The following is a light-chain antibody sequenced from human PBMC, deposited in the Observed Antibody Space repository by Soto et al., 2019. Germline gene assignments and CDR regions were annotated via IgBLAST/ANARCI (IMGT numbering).Light chain of an antibody. CDR1: QSVSSIN. J-gene: IGKJ1*01. CDR3: QQYGSSPPTWT. Sequence: EIVLTQSPGTLSLSPGERVTLSCRASQSVSSINLAWYQQKPGQAPRLLIYGASTRATGIPVRFSGSGSGTDITLTISRLEPEDFAVYYCQQYGSSPPTWTFGQGTKVEIK. V-gene: IGKV3-20*01. CDR2: GAS.